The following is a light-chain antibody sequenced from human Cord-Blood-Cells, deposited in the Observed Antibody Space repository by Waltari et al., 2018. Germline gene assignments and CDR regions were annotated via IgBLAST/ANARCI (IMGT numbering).Light chain of an antibody. J-gene: IGKJ3*01. V-gene: IGKV1-33*01. CDR3: QQYDNLPIT. CDR1: QDISNY. CDR2: DAS. Sequence: DIPMTQSPSSLSASVGDRVTITCQASQDISNYLNWDQQKSGKAPELLIYDASKLETGVPSRFSGSGSGTDFTFTISSLQPEDIATYYCQQYDNLPITFGPGTKVDIK.